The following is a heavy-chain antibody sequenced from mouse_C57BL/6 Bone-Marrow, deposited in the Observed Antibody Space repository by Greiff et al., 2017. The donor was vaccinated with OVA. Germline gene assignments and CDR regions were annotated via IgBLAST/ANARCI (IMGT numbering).Heavy chain of an antibody. Sequence: EVQLVESGGGLVKPGGSLKLSCAASGFTFSSYAMSWVRQTPEKRLEWVATISDGGSYTYYPDNVKGRFTISRDNAKNNLYLQMSHLKSEDTAMYYCARVDGSSYDYWGQGTTLTVSS. CDR1: GFTFSSYA. V-gene: IGHV5-4*01. D-gene: IGHD1-1*01. CDR2: ISDGGSYT. CDR3: ARVDGSSYDY. J-gene: IGHJ2*01.